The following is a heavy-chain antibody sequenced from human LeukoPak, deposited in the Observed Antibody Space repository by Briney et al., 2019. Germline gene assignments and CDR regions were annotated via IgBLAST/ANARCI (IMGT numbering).Heavy chain of an antibody. D-gene: IGHD2-8*02. CDR3: AKDFAPHCWWDLDY. V-gene: IGHV3-23*01. Sequence: GGSLRLSCAVSGLTFSTYSMTWVRQGPGKGVEWVSSIYNSGAKIFYADSVKGRFTISRDNSKNMLYLQMNSLRVEDTAVYYCAKDFAPHCWWDLDYLGQGTLVTVSS. CDR1: GLTFSTYS. J-gene: IGHJ4*02. CDR2: IYNSGAKI.